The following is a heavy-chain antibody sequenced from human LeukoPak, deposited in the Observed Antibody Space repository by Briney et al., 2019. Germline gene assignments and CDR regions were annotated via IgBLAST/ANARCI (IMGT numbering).Heavy chain of an antibody. V-gene: IGHV1-2*02. Sequence: ASVNVSCKASGYTFTGYYMHWVRQAPGQGREWMGWINPNSGGTNSAQKFQGRVTMPRDTSISTAYMELSRLRSDDTAVYYCARVWVLKSSPLCDYWGQGTLVTVSS. CDR1: GYTFTGYY. J-gene: IGHJ4*02. D-gene: IGHD1-26*01. CDR2: INPNSGGT. CDR3: ARVWVLKSSPLCDY.